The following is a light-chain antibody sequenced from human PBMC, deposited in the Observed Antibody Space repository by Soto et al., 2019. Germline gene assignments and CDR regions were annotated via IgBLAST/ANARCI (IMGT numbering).Light chain of an antibody. J-gene: IGKJ1*01. CDR2: KVS. Sequence: VVVNQWIVSLAGTLVKPASISCRPNQSLVNSDGIAYLNWLQQRPGQSPRRLIYKVSNRDSGVPDRFIGSGSGTHFTLKISSVDAEDLGVYCCVQGTLRPTFAEGTKVDIK. V-gene: IGKV2-30*01. CDR3: VQGTLRPT. CDR1: QSLVNSDGIAY.